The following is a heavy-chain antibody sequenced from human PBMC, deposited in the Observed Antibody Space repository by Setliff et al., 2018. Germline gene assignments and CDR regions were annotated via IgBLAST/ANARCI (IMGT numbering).Heavy chain of an antibody. V-gene: IGHV3-11*01. CDR1: GFTFSYYY. J-gene: IGHJ4*02. CDR3: AKGSYSYGL. D-gene: IGHD5-18*01. Sequence: GGSLRLSCAVSGFTFSYYYMSWVRQAPGKGLEWLSKISGDGSTIYYADSVRGRFTISRDNAKNSLYLQMNSLRAEDTAVYYCAKGSYSYGLWGQGTLVTVSS. CDR2: ISGDGSTI.